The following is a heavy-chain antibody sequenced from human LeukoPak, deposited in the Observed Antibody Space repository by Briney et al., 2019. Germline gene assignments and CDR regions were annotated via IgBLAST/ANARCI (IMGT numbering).Heavy chain of an antibody. CDR3: ARGGYSYGFIQSKDFDY. D-gene: IGHD5-18*01. CDR2: INWNGGST. V-gene: IGHV3-20*04. Sequence: GGSLRLSCAASGFTFDDYGMSWVRQAPGKGLEWVSGINWNGGSTGYADSVKGRFTISRDNAKNSLYLQMNSLRAEDTALYYCARGGYSYGFIQSKDFDYWGQGTLVTVSS. CDR1: GFTFDDYG. J-gene: IGHJ4*02.